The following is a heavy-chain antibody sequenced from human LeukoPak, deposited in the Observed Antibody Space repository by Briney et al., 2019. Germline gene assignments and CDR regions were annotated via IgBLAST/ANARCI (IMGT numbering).Heavy chain of an antibody. CDR1: GFRFGDYG. V-gene: IGHV3-7*01. D-gene: IGHD1-26*01. CDR2: IIQDGAEK. CDR3: ARVGAWDLQRVFDY. J-gene: IGHJ4*02. Sequence: PGGSLRLSCAASGFRFGDYGMTWARHVPGKGLEGVAKIIQDGAEKHYAESVEGRFIISRDNGKNSLCLEMDSLKVEDTAVYYCARVGAWDLQRVFDYWGQGTLVTVSS.